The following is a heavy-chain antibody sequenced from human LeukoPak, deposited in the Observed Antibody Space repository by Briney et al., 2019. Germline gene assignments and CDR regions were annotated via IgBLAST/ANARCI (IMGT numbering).Heavy chain of an antibody. J-gene: IGHJ4*02. Sequence: GGSLRLSCAASGFTFSSYSMNWVRQAPGKGLEWVSSISSSSSYIYYADSVKGRFTISRDNAKNSLYLHMNSLRAEDTAVYYCARDLGQNYYPDRWGQGTLVTVSS. CDR1: GFTFSSYS. V-gene: IGHV3-21*01. D-gene: IGHD3-10*01. CDR2: ISSSSSYI. CDR3: ARDLGQNYYPDR.